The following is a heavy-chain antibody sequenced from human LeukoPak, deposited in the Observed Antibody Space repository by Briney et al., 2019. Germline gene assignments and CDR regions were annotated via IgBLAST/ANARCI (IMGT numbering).Heavy chain of an antibody. CDR3: AKDSLPGHIVVVPAAMRDWFDP. D-gene: IGHD2-2*01. J-gene: IGHJ5*02. CDR1: TSYFTNYW. V-gene: IGHV3-74*01. CDR2: IDRDGIKA. Sequence: PGVSLRLSCVASTSYFTNYWMHWVRQVPGKGLTWVSRIDRDGIKADYADFVKGRFTISRHNAKNTVYLQMDSLRAEDTAVYYCAKDSLPGHIVVVPAAMRDWFDPWGQGTLVTVSS.